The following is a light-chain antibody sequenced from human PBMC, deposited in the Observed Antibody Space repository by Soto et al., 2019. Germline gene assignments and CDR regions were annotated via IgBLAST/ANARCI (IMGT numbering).Light chain of an antibody. CDR3: QTWGTGIHWV. V-gene: IGLV4-69*01. CDR2: LNSDGSH. CDR1: SGHSSYA. J-gene: IGLJ3*02. Sequence: QLVLTQSPSASASLGASVKLTCTLSSGHSSYAIAWHQQQPEKGPRYLMKLNSDGSHSKGDAIPDRFSGSSSGAARYLTISSLQSEDEADYYCQTWGTGIHWVFGGGTQLTVL.